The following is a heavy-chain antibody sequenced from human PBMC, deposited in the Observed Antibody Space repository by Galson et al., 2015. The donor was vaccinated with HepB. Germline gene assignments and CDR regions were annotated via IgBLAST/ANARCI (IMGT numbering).Heavy chain of an antibody. D-gene: IGHD3-10*01. CDR2: ISGNAYT. CDR1: GFSFSDYA. CDR3: AKYHSSGRSKFFYFYMDV. V-gene: IGHV3-23*01. Sequence: SLRLSCAASGFSFSDYAMAWVRQTPGKGLEWVAGISGNAYTDYVDSMEGRLTISRDNHRNVLYLQMNSLRPEDTAVYYCAKYHSSGRSKFFYFYMDVWGKGTTVTVSS. J-gene: IGHJ6*03.